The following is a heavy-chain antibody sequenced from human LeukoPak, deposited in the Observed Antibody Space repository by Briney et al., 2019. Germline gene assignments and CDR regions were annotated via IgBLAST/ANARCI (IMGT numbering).Heavy chain of an antibody. D-gene: IGHD2-15*01. V-gene: IGHV1-8*01. CDR2: MNPNSGNT. Sequence: GASVKVSCKASGYTFTSYDINWVRQATGQGLEWMGWMNPNSGNTGYAQKFQGRLTMTRNTSISTVYMELSSLRSEDTAVYYCARVGGYCSGGSCYGPVPTPDYWGQGTLVSVSS. CDR1: GYTFTSYD. J-gene: IGHJ4*02. CDR3: ARVGGYCSGGSCYGPVPTPDY.